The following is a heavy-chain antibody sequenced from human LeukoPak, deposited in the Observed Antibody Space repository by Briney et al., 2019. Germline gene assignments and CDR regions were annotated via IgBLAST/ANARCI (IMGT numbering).Heavy chain of an antibody. CDR3: ARAPRDSSSSNYMRRFDY. CDR2: IYHSGST. Sequence: SETLSLTCAVSGYSISSDNYWVWIRQPPGQGLEWTGGIYHSGSTYYNPSLKSRVTMSVDTSKNPFSLELRSVAAADKAVYYWARAPRDSSSSNYMRRFDYWGQGTLVTVSS. CDR1: GYSISSDNY. V-gene: IGHV4-38-2*01. J-gene: IGHJ4*02. D-gene: IGHD3-22*01.